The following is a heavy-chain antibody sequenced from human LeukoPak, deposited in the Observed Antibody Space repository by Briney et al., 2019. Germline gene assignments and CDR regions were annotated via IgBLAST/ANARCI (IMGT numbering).Heavy chain of an antibody. Sequence: ASVKVSCKASGYTFTSYYMHWVRQAPGQGLEWMGIINPSGGSTSYAQEFQGRVTMTTDTSTSTAYMELRSLRSDDTAVYYCARDRPAMAMVRGEENWFDPWGQGTLVTVSS. CDR2: INPSGGST. CDR1: GYTFTSYY. J-gene: IGHJ5*02. V-gene: IGHV1-46*01. D-gene: IGHD3-10*01. CDR3: ARDRPAMAMVRGEENWFDP.